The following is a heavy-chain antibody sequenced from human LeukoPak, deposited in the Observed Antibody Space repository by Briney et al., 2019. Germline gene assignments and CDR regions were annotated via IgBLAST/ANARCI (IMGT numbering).Heavy chain of an antibody. Sequence: KPSXTLSLTCTVSGGSISSYYWSWIRQPPGKGLEWIGYIYYSGSTNYNPSLKSRVTISVDTSKNQFSLKLSSVTAADTAVYYCARDSVAVEYIDAFDIWGQGTMVTVSS. J-gene: IGHJ3*02. CDR2: IYYSGST. CDR1: GGSISSYY. V-gene: IGHV4-59*01. D-gene: IGHD6-19*01. CDR3: ARDSVAVEYIDAFDI.